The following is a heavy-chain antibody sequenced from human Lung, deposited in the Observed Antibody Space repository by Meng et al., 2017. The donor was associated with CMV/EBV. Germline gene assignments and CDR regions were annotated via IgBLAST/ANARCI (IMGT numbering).Heavy chain of an antibody. D-gene: IGHD5-18*01. V-gene: IGHV3-21*01. CDR3: TCKGYSYGDDAFDI. CDR1: GFTFSPYR. Sequence: GEXXTISCAASGFTFSPYRMNWVRQAPGKGLEWVSSISSSSSYIYYADSVKGRFTISRDNAKNSLYLQMNSLRAEDTAVHYCTCKGYSYGDDAFDIWGQGTXVTVSS. CDR2: ISSSSSYI. J-gene: IGHJ3*02.